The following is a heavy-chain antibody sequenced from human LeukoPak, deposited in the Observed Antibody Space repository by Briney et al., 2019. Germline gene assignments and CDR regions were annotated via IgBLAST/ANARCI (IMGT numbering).Heavy chain of an antibody. Sequence: PGGSLRLSCAASGFTFSSYSMNWVRQAPGKGLEWVSYISSSSSTIYYADSVKGRFTISRDNAKNSLYLQMNSLRDEDTAVYYCARDFPDYCSSTSCYPDYYGMDVRGQGTTVTVSS. J-gene: IGHJ6*02. V-gene: IGHV3-48*02. D-gene: IGHD2-2*01. CDR3: ARDFPDYCSSTSCYPDYYGMDV. CDR2: ISSSSSTI. CDR1: GFTFSSYS.